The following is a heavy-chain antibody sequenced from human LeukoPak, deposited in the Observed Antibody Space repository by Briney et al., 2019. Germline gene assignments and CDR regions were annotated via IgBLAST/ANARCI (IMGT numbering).Heavy chain of an antibody. J-gene: IGHJ4*02. CDR2: ISGSGGST. Sequence: GGSLRLSCAASGFTFSSYAMSWVGQALGKGLEWVSAISGSGGSTYYADSVKGRFTISRDNSKNTLYLQMNSLRAEDTAVYYCAKSHRVGASIDYWGQGTLVTVSS. V-gene: IGHV3-23*01. CDR3: AKSHRVGASIDY. CDR1: GFTFSSYA. D-gene: IGHD1-26*01.